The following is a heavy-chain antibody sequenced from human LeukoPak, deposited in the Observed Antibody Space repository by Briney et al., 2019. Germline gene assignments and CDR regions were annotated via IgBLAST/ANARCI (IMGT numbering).Heavy chain of an antibody. Sequence: ASVKVSCKASGGTFSSYAISWVRQAPGQGLEWMGRIIPILGIANYAQKFQGRVTITADKSTSTAYMELSSLRSEDTAVYYCARMGYCSGGGCYPLDYWGQGTLVTVSS. V-gene: IGHV1-69*04. CDR2: IIPILGIA. CDR3: ARMGYCSGGGCYPLDY. J-gene: IGHJ4*02. CDR1: GGTFSSYA. D-gene: IGHD2-15*01.